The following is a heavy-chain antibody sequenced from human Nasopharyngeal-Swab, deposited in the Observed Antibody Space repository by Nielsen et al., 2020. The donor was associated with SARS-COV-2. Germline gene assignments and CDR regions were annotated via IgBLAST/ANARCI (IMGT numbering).Heavy chain of an antibody. J-gene: IGHJ6*02. V-gene: IGHV3-7*01. CDR3: ARDLRAGSLWRDLTRYYYYGMDV. D-gene: IGHD2-21*01. CDR2: IKQDGSEK. Sequence: GESLKISCAASGFTFSSYWMSWVRQAPGKGLEWVANIKQDGSEKYYVDSVKGRFTIFRDNAKNSLYLQMNSLRAEDTAVYYCARDLRAGSLWRDLTRYYYYGMDVWGQGTTVTVSS. CDR1: GFTFSSYW.